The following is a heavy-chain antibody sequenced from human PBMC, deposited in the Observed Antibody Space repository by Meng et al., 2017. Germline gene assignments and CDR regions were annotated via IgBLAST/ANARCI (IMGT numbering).Heavy chain of an antibody. CDR2: INPNSGGT. Sequence: ASVKVSCKASGHTFTGYYMHWVRQAPGQGLEWMGRINPNSGGTNYAQKFQGRVTMTRDTPISTAYMELSRLRSDDTAVYYCAREAFGVVSLRLDAFDIWGQGTMVTVSS. V-gene: IGHV1-2*06. CDR3: AREAFGVVSLRLDAFDI. D-gene: IGHD3-3*01. CDR1: GHTFTGYY. J-gene: IGHJ3*02.